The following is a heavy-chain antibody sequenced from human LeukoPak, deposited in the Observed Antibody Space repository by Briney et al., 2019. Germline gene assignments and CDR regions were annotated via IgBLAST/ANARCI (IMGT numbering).Heavy chain of an antibody. CDR3: ARGGSDTAMAHDY. D-gene: IGHD5-18*01. CDR1: GFTFSNHW. CDR2: INRGGSRT. V-gene: IGHV3-74*01. J-gene: IGHJ4*02. Sequence: PGGSLRLSCAASGFTFSNHWMHWVRHAPGKGLMWVSRINRGGSRTDYAYSVKGRFTISRDDAKNTLYLQLNSLRAEDTAVYFCARGGSDTAMAHDYWGQGTLVTVSS.